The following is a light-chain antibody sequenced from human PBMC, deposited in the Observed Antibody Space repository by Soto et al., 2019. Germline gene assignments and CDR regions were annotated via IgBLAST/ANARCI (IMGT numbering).Light chain of an antibody. CDR2: SAS. V-gene: IGKV1-5*01. J-gene: IGKJ1*01. Sequence: IQVTQSPSSLSASVGDRVTITCQASQTISRYLNWYQQRPGKAPNLLIYSASSLQSGVPSRFSGSGSGTEFTLTISSLQPDDFATYYCQHSNSYSEAFAQGTKADIK. CDR3: QHSNSYSEA. CDR1: QTISRY.